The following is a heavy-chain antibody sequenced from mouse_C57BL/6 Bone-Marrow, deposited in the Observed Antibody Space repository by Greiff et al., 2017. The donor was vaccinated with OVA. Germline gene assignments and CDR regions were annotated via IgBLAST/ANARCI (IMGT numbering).Heavy chain of an antibody. Sequence: EVQRVESGPGLAKPSQTLSLTCSVTGYSITSDYWNWIRKFPGNKLEYMGYISYSGSTYYNPSLKSRISITRDTSKNQYYLQLNSVTTEDTATYYCARYKGIYYYGSSYGDYAMDYWGQGTSVTVSS. V-gene: IGHV3-8*01. CDR2: ISYSGST. D-gene: IGHD1-1*01. J-gene: IGHJ4*01. CDR1: GYSITSDY. CDR3: ARYKGIYYYGSSYGDYAMDY.